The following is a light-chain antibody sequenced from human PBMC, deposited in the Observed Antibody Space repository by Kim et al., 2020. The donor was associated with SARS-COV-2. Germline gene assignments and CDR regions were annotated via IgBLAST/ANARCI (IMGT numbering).Light chain of an antibody. Sequence: QSALTQPPSASGSPGQSVTISCTGTSNDVGGYDYVSWFQQHPGKAPKLLIYEVTNRPSGVPDRFSGSKSGNTASLTVSGLQAEDEADYYCNSYAGSNNFGVFGGGTQLTVL. J-gene: IGLJ3*02. CDR2: EVT. V-gene: IGLV2-8*01. CDR3: NSYAGSNNFGV. CDR1: SNDVGGYDY.